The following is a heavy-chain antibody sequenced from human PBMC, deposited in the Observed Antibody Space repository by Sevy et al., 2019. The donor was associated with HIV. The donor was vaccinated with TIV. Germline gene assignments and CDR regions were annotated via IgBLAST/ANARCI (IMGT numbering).Heavy chain of an antibody. D-gene: IGHD1-26*01. CDR1: GYTFTGYY. CDR3: ARARVGATILFY. CDR2: INPNSGGT. J-gene: IGHJ4*02. Sequence: ASVKDSCKASGYTFTGYYMHWVRQAPGQGLEWMGWINPNSGGTNYAQKFQGRVTMTRDTSISTAYMELSRLRSDDTAVYYCARARVGATILFYWGQGTLVTVSS. V-gene: IGHV1-2*02.